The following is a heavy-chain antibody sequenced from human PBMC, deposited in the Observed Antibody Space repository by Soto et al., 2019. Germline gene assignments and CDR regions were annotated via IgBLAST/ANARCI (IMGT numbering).Heavy chain of an antibody. J-gene: IGHJ6*02. Sequence: QVQLEESGPGLVKPSETLSLTCTVSGGSISSHYWSWVRQAPGKGLEWIGCIYYRGNTFYNPSLKSRGTISVDTSNKQFSLKLDSVTPADTAVYYCARDGREASGIDVWGQGTAVTVSS. CDR1: GGSISSHY. CDR3: ARDGREASGIDV. D-gene: IGHD1-26*01. CDR2: IYYRGNT. V-gene: IGHV4-59*11.